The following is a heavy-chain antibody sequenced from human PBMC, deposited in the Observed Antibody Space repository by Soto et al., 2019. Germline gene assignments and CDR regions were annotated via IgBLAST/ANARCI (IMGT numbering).Heavy chain of an antibody. CDR2: MNPNSGNT. D-gene: IGHD3-9*01. J-gene: IGHJ4*02. CDR3: ARGLIYYDILTGYYNPYFDY. CDR1: GYTFTSYD. V-gene: IGHV1-8*01. Sequence: ASVKVSCKASGYTFTSYDINWVLQATGQGLEWMGWMNPNSGNTGYAQKFQGRVTMTRNTSISTAYMELSSLRSEDTAVYYCARGLIYYDILTGYYNPYFDYWGQGTLVTVST.